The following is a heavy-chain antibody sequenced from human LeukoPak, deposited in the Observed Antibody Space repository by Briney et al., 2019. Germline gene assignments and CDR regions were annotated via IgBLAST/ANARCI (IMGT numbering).Heavy chain of an antibody. J-gene: IGHJ4*02. Sequence: SETLSLTCTVSGGSITSYYWSWIRQPPGKGLEWTGYIYYSGSTNYNPSLKSRVTISVDTSKNQFSLKLNSVTAADTAVYYCARDRAAAGYFDYWGQGTLVTVSS. CDR3: ARDRAAAGYFDY. D-gene: IGHD6-13*01. CDR1: GGSITSYY. V-gene: IGHV4-59*01. CDR2: IYYSGST.